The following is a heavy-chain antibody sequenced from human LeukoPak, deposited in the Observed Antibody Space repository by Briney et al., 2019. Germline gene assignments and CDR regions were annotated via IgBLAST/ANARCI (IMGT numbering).Heavy chain of an antibody. J-gene: IGHJ4*02. CDR2: INPSGGST. CDR1: GYTFTSYY. Sequence: GASVEVSCKASGYTFTSYYMHWVRQASGQGLEWMGIINPSGGSTSYAQKFQGRATMTRDTSTSTVYMELSSLRSEDTAVYYCASAPTIRPAVLFDYWGQGTLVTVSS. CDR3: ASAPTIRPAVLFDY. V-gene: IGHV1-46*03. D-gene: IGHD2-15*01.